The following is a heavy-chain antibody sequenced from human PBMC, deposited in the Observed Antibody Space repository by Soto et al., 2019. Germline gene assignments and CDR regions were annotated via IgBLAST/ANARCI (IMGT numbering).Heavy chain of an antibody. CDR2: IIPIFGTA. J-gene: IGHJ6*02. D-gene: IGHD3-22*01. CDR1: GGTFSSYA. CDR3: ARDFNYYDSSGYYSDYYYYGMDV. V-gene: IGHV1-69*13. Sequence: SVKVSCKASGGTFSSYAISWVRQAPGQGLEWMGGIIPIFGTANYAQKFQGRVTITADESTSTAYMELSSLRSEDTAVYYCARDFNYYDSSGYYSDYYYYGMDVWGQGTTVTVSS.